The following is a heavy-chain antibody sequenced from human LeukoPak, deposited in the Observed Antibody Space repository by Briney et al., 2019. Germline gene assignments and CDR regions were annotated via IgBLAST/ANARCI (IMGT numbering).Heavy chain of an antibody. CDR1: GYTFTGYY. D-gene: IGHD2-2*01. Sequence: ASVKVSCKASGYTFTGYYMHWVRQAPGQGLEWMGWINPNSGGTNYAQKFQGRVTMTRDTSISTAYMELSRLRSDDTAVYYCARASVVPAAYFDYWGQGTLVTVSS. CDR3: ARASVVPAAYFDY. CDR2: INPNSGGT. J-gene: IGHJ4*02. V-gene: IGHV1-2*02.